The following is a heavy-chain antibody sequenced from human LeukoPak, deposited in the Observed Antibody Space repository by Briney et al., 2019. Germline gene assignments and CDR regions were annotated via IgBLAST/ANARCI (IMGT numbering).Heavy chain of an antibody. CDR3: TRPFDYGDYLPFDY. V-gene: IGHV3-49*01. D-gene: IGHD4-17*01. J-gene: IGHJ4*02. Sequence: GGSLRLSCTASVFTFGDYAMSWFRQAPGKGLEWVGFIRSKAYGGTTEYAASVKGRFTISRDGSKSIAYLQMNSLKTEDTAVYYCTRPFDYGDYLPFDYWGQGTLVTVSS. CDR2: IRSKAYGGTT. CDR1: VFTFGDYA.